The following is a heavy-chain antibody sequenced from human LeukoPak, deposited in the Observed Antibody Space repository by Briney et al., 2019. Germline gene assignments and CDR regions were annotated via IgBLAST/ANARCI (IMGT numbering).Heavy chain of an antibody. CDR3: ARVKAGVLRYFDWLLRDYYFDY. CDR1: GGSFSGYY. V-gene: IGHV4-34*01. D-gene: IGHD3-9*01. Sequence: SETLSLTCAVYGGSFSGYYWSWIRQPPGKGLEWIGEINHSGSTNYNPSLKSRVTISVDTSKNQFSLKLSSVTAADTAVDYCARVKAGVLRYFDWLLRDYYFDYWGQGTLVTVFS. J-gene: IGHJ4*02. CDR2: INHSGST.